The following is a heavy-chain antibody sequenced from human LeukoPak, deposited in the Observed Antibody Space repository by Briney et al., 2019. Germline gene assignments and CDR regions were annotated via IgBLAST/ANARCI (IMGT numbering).Heavy chain of an antibody. Sequence: SETLSLTCAVYGGSFSGYYWSWIRQPPGKGLEWIGEINHSGSTNYNPSLKSRVTISVDTSKNQFSLKLSSVTAADTAVYYCARSADFDWLLSFDYWGQGTLVTVSS. V-gene: IGHV4-34*01. CDR1: GGSFSGYY. J-gene: IGHJ4*02. CDR3: ARSADFDWLLSFDY. D-gene: IGHD3-9*01. CDR2: INHSGST.